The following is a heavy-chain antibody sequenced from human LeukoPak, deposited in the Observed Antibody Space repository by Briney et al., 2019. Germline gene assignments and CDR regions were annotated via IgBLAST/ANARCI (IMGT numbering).Heavy chain of an antibody. V-gene: IGHV4-39*07. CDR1: GGSISSGTYY. CDR3: ARDNGGFGGRRAYYFDY. CDR2: IYYSGKT. J-gene: IGHJ4*02. Sequence: SETLSLTCTASGGSISSGTYYWGWVRQPPGKGLEWIGSIYYSGKTYYNPSLTSRAIMSVDTSKNQFSLKLRSVAAADTAVYYCARDNGGFGGRRAYYFDYWGQGTLVAVSS. D-gene: IGHD3-10*01.